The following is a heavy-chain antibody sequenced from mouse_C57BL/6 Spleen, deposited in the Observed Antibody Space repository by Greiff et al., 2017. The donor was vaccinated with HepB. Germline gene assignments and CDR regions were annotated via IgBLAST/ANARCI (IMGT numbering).Heavy chain of an antibody. CDR2: IYPGSGST. CDR3: ARCNDGYLDY. Sequence: VQLQESGAELVKPGASVKMSCKASGYTFTSYWITWVKQRPGQGLEWIGDIYPGSGSTNYNEKFKSKATLTVDTSSSTAYMQLSSLTSEDSAVYYCARCNDGYLDYWGQVTTLTVSS. J-gene: IGHJ2*01. D-gene: IGHD2-3*01. CDR1: GYTFTSYW. V-gene: IGHV1-55*01.